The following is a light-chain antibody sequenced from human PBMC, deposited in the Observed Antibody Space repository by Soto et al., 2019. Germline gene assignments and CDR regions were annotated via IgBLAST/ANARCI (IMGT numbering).Light chain of an antibody. CDR2: GAS. CDR3: QQYGGVPYT. CDR1: ESISRDY. V-gene: IGKV3-20*01. J-gene: IGKJ2*01. Sequence: EIVLTQSPGTLSLSPGQRATLSCRASESISRDYLAWYQQRLGQAPRLLIYGASSGATGIPDRFSGSGSGTDFTLTISRLEPEDFAIYYCQQYGGVPYTFGQGTKM.